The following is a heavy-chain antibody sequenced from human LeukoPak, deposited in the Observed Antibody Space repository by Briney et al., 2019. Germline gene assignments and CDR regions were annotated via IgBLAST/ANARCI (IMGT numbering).Heavy chain of an antibody. D-gene: IGHD4-17*01. Sequence: ASVKVSCKASGYTFTGYYMHWVRQAPGQGLEWMGWINPNSGGTNYAQKFQGRVTMTRDTSISTAYMELSRPRSDDTAVYYCAREEYGDYVDDYYYGMDVWGQGTTVTVSS. J-gene: IGHJ6*02. CDR2: INPNSGGT. CDR3: AREEYGDYVDDYYYGMDV. V-gene: IGHV1-2*02. CDR1: GYTFTGYY.